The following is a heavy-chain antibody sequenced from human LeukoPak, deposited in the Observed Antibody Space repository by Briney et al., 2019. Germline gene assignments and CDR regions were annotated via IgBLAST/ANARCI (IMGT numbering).Heavy chain of an antibody. CDR1: GFTFDDYA. J-gene: IGHJ3*02. Sequence: GGSLRLSCAASGFTFDDYAMHWVRQAPGKGLEWVSGISWNSGSIGYADSVKGRFTISRDNAKNSLYLQMNSLRAEDMALYYFAKDMHSSSPAGAFDIWGQGTMVTVSS. D-gene: IGHD6-6*01. CDR3: AKDMHSSSPAGAFDI. V-gene: IGHV3-9*03. CDR2: ISWNSGSI.